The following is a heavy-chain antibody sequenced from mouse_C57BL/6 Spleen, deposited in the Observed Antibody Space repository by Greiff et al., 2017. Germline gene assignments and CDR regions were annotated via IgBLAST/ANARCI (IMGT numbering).Heavy chain of an antibody. Sequence: QVQLKQPGAELVMPGASVKLSCKASGYTFTSYWMHWVKQRPGPGLEWIGEIDPSDSYTNYTQQFKGKSTLTVDKSSSTAYMPLISLTSEDSAVYYGARNYYGSSLDYGGQGTTLTVAS. D-gene: IGHD1-1*01. CDR3: ARNYYGSSLDY. V-gene: IGHV1-69*01. CDR2: IDPSDSYT. J-gene: IGHJ2*01. CDR1: GYTFTSYW.